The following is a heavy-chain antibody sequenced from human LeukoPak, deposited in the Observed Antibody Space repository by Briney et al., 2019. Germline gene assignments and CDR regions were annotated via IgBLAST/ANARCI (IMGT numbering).Heavy chain of an antibody. CDR3: ARDYCSSTSCYLAGVDY. Sequence: QPGGSLRLSCAASGLTFSNYWMHWVRQAPGKGLVWVSRINSDGSSTSYADSVKGRFTISRDNAKNTLYLQMNSLRAEDTAIYYCARDYCSSTSCYLAGVDYWGQGTLVTVSS. D-gene: IGHD2-2*01. CDR2: INSDGSST. CDR1: GLTFSNYW. V-gene: IGHV3-74*01. J-gene: IGHJ4*02.